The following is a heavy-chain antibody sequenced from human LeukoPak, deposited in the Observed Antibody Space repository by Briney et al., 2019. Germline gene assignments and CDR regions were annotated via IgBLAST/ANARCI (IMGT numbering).Heavy chain of an antibody. D-gene: IGHD2-2*01. CDR1: GFTFSSYG. CDR2: IRYDGSNK. V-gene: IGHV3-30*02. Sequence: PGGSLRLSCAASGFTFSSYGMHWVRQAPGKGLEWVAFIRYDGSNKYYADSVKGRFTISRDNSKNTLYLQMNSLRAEDTAVYYCARAESYCSSTSCYYYYMDVWGKGTTVTVSS. CDR3: ARAESYCSSTSCYYYYMDV. J-gene: IGHJ6*03.